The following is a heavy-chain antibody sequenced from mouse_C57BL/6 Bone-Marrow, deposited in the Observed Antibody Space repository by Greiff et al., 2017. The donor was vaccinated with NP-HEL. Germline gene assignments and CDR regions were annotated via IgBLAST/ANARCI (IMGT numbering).Heavy chain of an antibody. V-gene: IGHV1-20*01. CDR3: AREGYYGSRYFDV. J-gene: IGHJ1*03. CDR1: GYSFTGYF. Sequence: EVQLQQSGPELVKPGDSVKISCKASGYSFTGYFMNWVMQSHGKSLEWIGRINPYNGDTFYNQKFKGKATLTVDKSSSTAHMELRSLTSEDSAVYYCAREGYYGSRYFDVWGTGTTVTVSS. CDR2: INPYNGDT. D-gene: IGHD1-1*01.